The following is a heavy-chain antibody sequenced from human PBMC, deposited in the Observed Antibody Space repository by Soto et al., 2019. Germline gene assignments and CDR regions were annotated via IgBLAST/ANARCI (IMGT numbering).Heavy chain of an antibody. Sequence: EVQLVESGGGLVQPGGSLRLSCAASGFSFSTYEMSWVRQAPGKGLEWVAYISSGSDTIHYADSVRGRFTVSRDNAKNSLYLQMNSLRVEDTALYYCARDRAAGGYWGQGTLVTVSS. D-gene: IGHD6-13*01. V-gene: IGHV3-48*03. CDR1: GFSFSTYE. J-gene: IGHJ4*02. CDR2: ISSGSDTI. CDR3: ARDRAAGGY.